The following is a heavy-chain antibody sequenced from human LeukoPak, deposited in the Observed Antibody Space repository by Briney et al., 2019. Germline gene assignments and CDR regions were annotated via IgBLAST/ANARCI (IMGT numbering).Heavy chain of an antibody. CDR3: AKDSSYYDSSGYYYGMDV. V-gene: IGHV3-30*18. D-gene: IGHD3-22*01. Sequence: GGSLRLSCAASGFTFSSYGMHWVRQAPGKGLEWVTIISYDGSNKYYADSVKGRFTISRDNSKNTLNLQMNSLRAEDTAVYYCAKDSSYYDSSGYYYGMDVWGQGTTVTVSS. CDR1: GFTFSSYG. J-gene: IGHJ6*02. CDR2: ISYDGSNK.